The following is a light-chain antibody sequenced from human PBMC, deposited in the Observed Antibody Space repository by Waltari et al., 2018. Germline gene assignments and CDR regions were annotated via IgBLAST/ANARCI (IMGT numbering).Light chain of an antibody. Sequence: DIQLTQSPSFLSASVGDRVTITCRASQGISSYLAWYQQKPGKAPKLLIYPASTLRSVVPSRFIGSGSGTEFTLTISSLQPEDFATYYCQQLNSYPRPFTFGPGTKVDIK. V-gene: IGKV1-9*01. CDR1: QGISSY. J-gene: IGKJ3*01. CDR3: QQLNSYPRPFT. CDR2: PAS.